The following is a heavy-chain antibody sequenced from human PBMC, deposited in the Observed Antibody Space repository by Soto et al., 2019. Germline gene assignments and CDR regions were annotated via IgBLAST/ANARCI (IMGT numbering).Heavy chain of an antibody. V-gene: IGHV5-51*01. D-gene: IGHD6-19*01. CDR1: GYSFTSYW. J-gene: IGHJ6*03. CDR2: IYPGDSDT. Sequence: GESLKISCKGSGYSFTSYWIGWVRQMPGKGLEWMGIIYPGDSDTRYSPSFQGQVTISADKSISTAYLQWSSLKASDTAMYYCARHPRIVVAANYYYYYMDVWGKGTTVTVSS. CDR3: ARHPRIVVAANYYYYYMDV.